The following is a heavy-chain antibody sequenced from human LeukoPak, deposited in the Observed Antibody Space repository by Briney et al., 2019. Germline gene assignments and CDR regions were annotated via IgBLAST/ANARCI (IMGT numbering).Heavy chain of an antibody. D-gene: IGHD3-10*01. V-gene: IGHV1-69*04. J-gene: IGHJ6*02. Sequence: ASVKVSCKASGGTFSSYAISWARQAPGQGLEWMGRIIPILGIANYAQKFQGRVTITADKSTSTAYMVLSSLRSEDTAVYYCARDRRTMVRGVTIYYGMDVWGQGTTVTVSS. CDR2: IIPILGIA. CDR1: GGTFSSYA. CDR3: ARDRRTMVRGVTIYYGMDV.